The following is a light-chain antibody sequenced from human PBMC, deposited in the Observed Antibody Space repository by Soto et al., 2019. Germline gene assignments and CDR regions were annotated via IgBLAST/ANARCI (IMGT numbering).Light chain of an antibody. CDR3: QAWDTTGV. V-gene: IGLV3-1*01. CDR1: KLGDKY. J-gene: IGLJ3*02. Sequence: SYELTQPPSVSVSPGQTASITCSGDKLGDKYACWYQQKPGQFPVLVIYQDSKRPSGIPERFSGSNSGNTATLTISGTQAMDEADYYCQAWDTTGVFGGGTKLTVL. CDR2: QDS.